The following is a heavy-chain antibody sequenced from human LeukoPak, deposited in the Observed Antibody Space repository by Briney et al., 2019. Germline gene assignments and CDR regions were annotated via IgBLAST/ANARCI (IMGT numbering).Heavy chain of an antibody. CDR1: GYTFTSYG. D-gene: IGHD6-19*01. CDR3: ARDTLDSSGWYN. V-gene: IGHV1-2*02. CDR2: INPNSGGT. Sequence: EASVKVSCKASGYTFTSYGISWVRQAPGQGLEWMGWINPNSGGTNYAQKFQGRVTMTRDTSISTAYMELSRLRSDDTAVYYCARDTLDSSGWYNWGQGTLVTVSS. J-gene: IGHJ4*02.